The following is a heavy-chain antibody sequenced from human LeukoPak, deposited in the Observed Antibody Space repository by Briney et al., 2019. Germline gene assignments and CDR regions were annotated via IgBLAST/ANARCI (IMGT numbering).Heavy chain of an antibody. CDR1: GFTFSSYW. V-gene: IGHV3-7*01. CDR2: IKQDGSEK. CDR3: ARDGSDSSGYYLGGFDY. D-gene: IGHD3-22*01. J-gene: IGHJ4*02. Sequence: GGSLRLSCAASGFTFSSYWMSWVRQAPGKGLEWVANIKQDGSEKYYVDSVKGRFTISRDNAKNSLYLQMNSLRAEDTAAYYCARDGSDSSGYYLGGFDYWGQGTLVTVSS.